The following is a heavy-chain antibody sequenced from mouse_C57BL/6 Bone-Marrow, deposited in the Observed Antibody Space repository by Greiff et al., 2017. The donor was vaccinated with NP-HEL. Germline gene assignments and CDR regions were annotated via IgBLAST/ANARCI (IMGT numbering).Heavy chain of an antibody. Sequence: VQLQQSGPELVKPGASVKISCKASGYAFSSSWMNWVKQRPGKGLEWIGRIYPGDGDTNYNGKFKGKATLTADKSSSTAYMQLSSLTSEDSAVYFCALNYFDYWGQGTTLTVSS. CDR3: ALNYFDY. CDR2: IYPGDGDT. V-gene: IGHV1-82*01. J-gene: IGHJ2*01. CDR1: GYAFSSSW.